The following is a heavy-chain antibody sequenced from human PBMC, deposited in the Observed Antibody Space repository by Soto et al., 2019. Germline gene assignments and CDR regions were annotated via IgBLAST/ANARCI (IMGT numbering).Heavy chain of an antibody. J-gene: IGHJ5*02. CDR3: ARGSVVATILFDP. V-gene: IGHV4-59*01. D-gene: IGHD5-12*01. CDR2: IYHSGST. CDR1: GGSMSPYY. Sequence: NPSETLSLTCTVSGGSMSPYYWNWIRRPPGKGLEWIGYIYHSGSTRYNPSLKSRITLSLDTSKNQFSLKLTSVTAADTAVYYCARGSVVATILFDPWGQGTLVTVSS.